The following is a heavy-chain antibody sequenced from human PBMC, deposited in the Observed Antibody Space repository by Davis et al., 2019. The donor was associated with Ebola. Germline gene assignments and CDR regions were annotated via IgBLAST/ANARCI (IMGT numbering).Heavy chain of an antibody. Sequence: SVKVSCKASGGTFSSYAISWVRQAPGQGLEWMGGIIPIFGTANYAQKFQGRVTITADESTSTAYMELSSLRSEDTAVYYCASEYCSQCPASVYWGQGTLVTVSS. J-gene: IGHJ4*02. V-gene: IGHV1-69*13. CDR1: GGTFSSYA. CDR2: IIPIFGTA. D-gene: IGHD2-15*01. CDR3: ASEYCSQCPASVY.